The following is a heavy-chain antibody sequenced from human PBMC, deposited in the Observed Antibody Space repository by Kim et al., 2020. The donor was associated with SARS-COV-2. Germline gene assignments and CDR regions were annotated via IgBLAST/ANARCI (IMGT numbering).Heavy chain of an antibody. CDR3: ARDGGPLDYGDQPPPSYYGMDV. CDR2: IIPIFGTA. D-gene: IGHD4-17*01. V-gene: IGHV1-69*13. CDR1: GGTFSSYA. J-gene: IGHJ6*02. Sequence: SVKVSCKASGGTFSSYAISWVRQAPGQGLEWMGGIIPIFGTANYAQKFQGRVTITADESTSTAYMELSSLRSEDTAVYYCARDGGPLDYGDQPPPSYYGMDVWGQGTTVTVSS.